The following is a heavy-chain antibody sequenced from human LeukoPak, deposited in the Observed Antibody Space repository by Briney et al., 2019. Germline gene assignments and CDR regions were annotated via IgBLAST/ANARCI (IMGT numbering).Heavy chain of an antibody. V-gene: IGHV4-38-2*01. CDR3: ARGIYYLIEY. CDR2: FFHSGST. D-gene: IGHD3-10*01. J-gene: IGHJ4*02. Sequence: SETLSLTCAVSGYSISSGDYWGWIRQSPGKGLEWIGNFFHSGSTYHNPSLKSRVTISVDTSKNEFSLKLSSVTAADTAVYYCARGIYYLIEYWGQGTLVTVSS. CDR1: GYSISSGDY.